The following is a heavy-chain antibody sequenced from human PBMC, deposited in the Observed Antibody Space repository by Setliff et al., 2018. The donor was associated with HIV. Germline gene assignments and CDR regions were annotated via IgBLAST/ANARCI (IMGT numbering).Heavy chain of an antibody. Sequence: GESLKISCMGSGYSFTTFWIGWVRQMPGKGLEWMGRIDPGDSYTDYSPSFRGHVSISADSSISTAYLQWSGLKATDTAMYYCARITSPYNNTWFPALFWGQGTLVTVSS. V-gene: IGHV5-10-1*01. CDR2: IDPGDSYT. D-gene: IGHD3-16*01. CDR3: ARITSPYNNTWFPALF. J-gene: IGHJ4*02. CDR1: GYSFTTFW.